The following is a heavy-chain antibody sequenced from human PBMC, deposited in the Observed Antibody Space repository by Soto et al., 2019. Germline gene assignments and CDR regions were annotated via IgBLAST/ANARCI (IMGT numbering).Heavy chain of an antibody. V-gene: IGHV1-46*01. CDR1: GYTLSDAN. CDR3: VRDIRAGGDY. D-gene: IGHD1-20*01. Sequence: ASVKVSCKASGYTLSDANINWVRQAPGQGPEWMGIYNPRADTTNYAQEFQGRVTMTRDTSTSTVYMELSSLRSEDTAVYHCVRDIRAGGDYWGQ. CDR2: YNPRADTT. J-gene: IGHJ4*02.